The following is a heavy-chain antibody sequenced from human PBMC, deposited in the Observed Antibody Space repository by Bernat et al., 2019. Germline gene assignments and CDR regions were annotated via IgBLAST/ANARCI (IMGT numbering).Heavy chain of an antibody. D-gene: IGHD2-2*02. V-gene: IGHV3-15*01. Sequence: EVQLVESGGGLVKPGGSLRLSCAASGFTFSNAWMSWVRQAPGKGLEGVGRIKSKTDGGTTDYAAPVKGRFTISRDDSKTTLYLQMNSLKTEDTAVYYCTTYTRRRAFDIWGQGTMVPVSS. J-gene: IGHJ3*02. CDR3: TTYTRRRAFDI. CDR2: IKSKTDGGTT. CDR1: GFTFSNAW.